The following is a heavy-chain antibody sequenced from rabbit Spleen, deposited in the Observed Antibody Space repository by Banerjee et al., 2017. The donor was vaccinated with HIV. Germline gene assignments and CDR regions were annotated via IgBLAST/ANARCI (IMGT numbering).Heavy chain of an antibody. CDR2: IYTGNGKT. Sequence: QSLEESGGDLVKPGASLTLTCTASGIDFSIYYYICWVRQAPGKGPEWIACIYTGNGKTYYASWAKGRFTISKTSSPTVTLQMTSLTLADTATYFCARDSGSGAYIDVYFTLWGPGTLVTVS. V-gene: IGHV1S40*01. CDR3: ARDSGSGAYIDVYFTL. J-gene: IGHJ4*01. D-gene: IGHD1-1*01. CDR1: GIDFSIYYY.